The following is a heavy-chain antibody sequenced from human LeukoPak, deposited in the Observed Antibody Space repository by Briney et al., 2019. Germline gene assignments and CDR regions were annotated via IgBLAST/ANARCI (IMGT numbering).Heavy chain of an antibody. V-gene: IGHV3-7*01. CDR3: ARDADLGTTISGAFDI. D-gene: IGHD5-24*01. J-gene: IGHJ3*02. CDR2: IKQDGSEK. Sequence: PGGSLRLSCAASGFTFSSYEMNWVRQAPGKGLEWVASIKQDGSEKYSVDSVKGRFTVSRDNAKNSLYLQMNSLRAADTALYYCARDADLGTTISGAFDIWGQGTMVTVSS. CDR1: GFTFSSYE.